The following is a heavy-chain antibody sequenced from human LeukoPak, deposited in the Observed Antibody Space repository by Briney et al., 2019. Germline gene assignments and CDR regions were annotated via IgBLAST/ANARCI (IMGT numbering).Heavy chain of an antibody. D-gene: IGHD3-22*01. Sequence: GGSLRLSCAASGFTFSSYAMHWVRQAPGKGLEWVAVISYDGSNKYYADSVKGRFTISRDNSKNTLYLQMNSLRAEDTAVYYCARVPADDSSGYYFRREINWGQGTLVTVSS. V-gene: IGHV3-30*14. CDR2: ISYDGSNK. J-gene: IGHJ4*02. CDR3: ARVPADDSSGYYFRREIN. CDR1: GFTFSSYA.